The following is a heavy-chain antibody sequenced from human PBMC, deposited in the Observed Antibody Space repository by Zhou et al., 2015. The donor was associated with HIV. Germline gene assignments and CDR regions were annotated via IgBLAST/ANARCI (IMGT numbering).Heavy chain of an antibody. J-gene: IGHJ4*02. V-gene: IGHV1-69*01. Sequence: QVQLVQSGAEVKKPGSSVKVSCKASGGTFSSYAISWVRQAPGQGLEWMGGIIPIFATANYAQKFQGRVTITADESTSTAYMELSSLRSEDTAVYYCARGPWSGVRGVIIKEFDYWGQGTLVTVSS. D-gene: IGHD3-10*01. CDR2: IIPIFATA. CDR1: GGTFSSYA. CDR3: ARGPWSGVRGVIIKEFDY.